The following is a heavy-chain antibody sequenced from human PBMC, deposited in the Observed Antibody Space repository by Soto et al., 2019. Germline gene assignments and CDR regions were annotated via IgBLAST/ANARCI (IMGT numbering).Heavy chain of an antibody. J-gene: IGHJ1*01. Sequence: QVQLQESGPGLVKPSQTLSLTCTVSGGSISSGGYYWSWIRQHPGKGLKWIGYIYYSGSTYYNPSLKCRVTISVDTSKNQFSLKLSSVTAADTAVYCCARTGGSYLSAEYFQHWGQGTLVTVSS. D-gene: IGHD1-26*01. CDR3: ARTGGSYLSAEYFQH. V-gene: IGHV4-31*03. CDR2: IYYSGST. CDR1: GGSISSGGYY.